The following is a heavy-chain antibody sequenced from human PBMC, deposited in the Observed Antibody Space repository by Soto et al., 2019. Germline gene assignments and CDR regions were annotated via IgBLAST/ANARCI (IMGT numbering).Heavy chain of an antibody. J-gene: IGHJ6*02. CDR2: ISYDGSNK. CDR1: GFTFSSYV. Sequence: GGSLRLSCAASGFTFSSYVMHRVRQAPGKGLEWVAVISYDGSNKYYADSVKGRFTISRDNSKNTLYLQMNSLRAEDTAVYYCAREARSSPYYYGMDVWGQGTTVTVSS. CDR3: AREARSSPYYYGMDV. D-gene: IGHD6-6*01. V-gene: IGHV3-30-3*01.